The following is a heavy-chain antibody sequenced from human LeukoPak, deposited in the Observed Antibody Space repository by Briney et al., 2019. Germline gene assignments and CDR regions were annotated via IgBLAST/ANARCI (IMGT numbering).Heavy chain of an antibody. CDR1: GFSFDDYG. Sequence: GGSLRLSCVASGFSFDDYGMHWVRQTPGKRLEWVSGINWGGESTGYADSVKGRFTISRDNAENSLFLQMNSLRAEDTALYYCTRGPDARGPNGPNWFDPWGQGTLVTVSS. CDR3: TRGPDARGPNGPNWFDP. J-gene: IGHJ5*02. CDR2: INWGGEST. D-gene: IGHD2-8*01. V-gene: IGHV3-20*04.